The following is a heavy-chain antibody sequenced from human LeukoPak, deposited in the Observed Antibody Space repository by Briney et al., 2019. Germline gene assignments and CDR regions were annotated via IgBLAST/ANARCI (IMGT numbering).Heavy chain of an antibody. CDR2: IYYSGST. Sequence: SETLSLTCAVYGGSISSYYWSWIRQPPGKGLEWIGYIYYSGSTNYNPSLKSRVTISVDTSKNQFSLKLSSVTAADTAVYYCARAEIRGGYYMDVWGKGTTVTVSS. D-gene: IGHD3-10*01. V-gene: IGHV4-59*01. CDR3: ARAEIRGGYYMDV. J-gene: IGHJ6*03. CDR1: GGSISSYY.